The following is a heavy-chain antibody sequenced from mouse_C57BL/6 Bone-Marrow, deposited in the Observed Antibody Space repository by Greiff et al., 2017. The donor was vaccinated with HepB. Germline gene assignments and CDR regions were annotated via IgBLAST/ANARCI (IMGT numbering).Heavy chain of an antibody. CDR3: AREGTGPFAY. CDR1: GFTFSSYA. D-gene: IGHD4-1*01. V-gene: IGHV5-4*01. J-gene: IGHJ3*01. CDR2: ISDGGSYT. Sequence: EVQGVESGGGLVKPGGSLKLSCAASGFTFSSYAMSWVRQTPEKRLEWVATISDGGSYTYYPDNVKGRFTISRYNAKNNLYLQMSHLKSEDTAMYYCAREGTGPFAYWGQGTRVTVSA.